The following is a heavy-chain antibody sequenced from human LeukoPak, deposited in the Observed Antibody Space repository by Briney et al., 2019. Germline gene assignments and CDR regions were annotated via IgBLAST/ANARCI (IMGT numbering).Heavy chain of an antibody. D-gene: IGHD3-10*01. J-gene: IGHJ5*02. CDR2: IYYSGST. CDR3: ARMYYYGSGSYGLSPPIWFDP. Sequence: SQXLSLTCTVSGGSISSGDYYWRWLRQPPGKGLEWIGYIYYSGSTYYNPSLKSRITISVDTAKNQFSLKLSSVTAADTAVYYCARMYYYGSGSYGLSPPIWFDPWGQGTLVTVSS. V-gene: IGHV4-30-4*01. CDR1: GGSISSGDYY.